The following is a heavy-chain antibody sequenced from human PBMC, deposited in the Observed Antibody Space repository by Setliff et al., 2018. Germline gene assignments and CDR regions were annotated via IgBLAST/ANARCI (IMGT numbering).Heavy chain of an antibody. J-gene: IGHJ4*02. D-gene: IGHD6-6*01. CDR1: GGSISSGGYY. Sequence: SETLSLTCTVSGGSISSGGYYWSWIRQHPGKGLEWIGYIYYSGSTSYYNPSLKSRLTISVDTSKNQFSLKLISMTAADTAVYYCARGRNIAARLLDSWGQGTLVTVSS. CDR2: IYYSGSTS. V-gene: IGHV4-31*03. CDR3: ARGRNIAARLLDS.